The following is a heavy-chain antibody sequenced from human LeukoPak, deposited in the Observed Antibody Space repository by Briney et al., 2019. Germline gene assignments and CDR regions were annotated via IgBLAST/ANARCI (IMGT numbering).Heavy chain of an antibody. Sequence: GGSLRLSCAASGLTFSGSAMHWVRQASGNGLEWVGRIRSKANRYATAYAASVQGRFTISRDDSKKTAYLQMNSLKTEDTAVYYCTRHEDDFWSGYYSYYYYYMDVWGKGTTVTVSS. J-gene: IGHJ6*03. D-gene: IGHD3-3*01. V-gene: IGHV3-73*01. CDR2: IRSKANRYAT. CDR3: TRHEDDFWSGYYSYYYYYMDV. CDR1: GLTFSGSA.